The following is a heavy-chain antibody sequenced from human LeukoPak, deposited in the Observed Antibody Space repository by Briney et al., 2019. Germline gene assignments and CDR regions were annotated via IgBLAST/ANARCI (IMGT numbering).Heavy chain of an antibody. D-gene: IGHD2-15*01. V-gene: IGHV3-23*01. CDR2: ISSTGGTT. CDR3: AKNGDRGAYCTGGTCYPYFYYYMDV. Sequence: GGSLRLSCAAPGVTFSSYGMSWVRQAPGKGLEWVSSISSTGGTTYYADSVKGRFTISRDNSKNTLYLQMNSLRAEDTAIYYCAKNGDRGAYCTGGTCYPYFYYYMDVWGKGTTVT. J-gene: IGHJ6*03. CDR1: GVTFSSYG.